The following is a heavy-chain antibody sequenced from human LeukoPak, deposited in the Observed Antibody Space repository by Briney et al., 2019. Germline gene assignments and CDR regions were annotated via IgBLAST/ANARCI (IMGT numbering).Heavy chain of an antibody. J-gene: IGHJ4*02. CDR2: INHSGST. Sequence: LSDTLSLTCAVYGGSFSGYYWSWIRQPPGKGLEWIGEINHSGSTNYNPAHKSQDTIPVHEYKHQFSLKLSSVTAADTALYYCARGRGRIWRYWGQGTLVTVSS. V-gene: IGHV4-34*01. D-gene: IGHD2-15*01. CDR3: ARGRGRIWRY. CDR1: GGSFSGYY.